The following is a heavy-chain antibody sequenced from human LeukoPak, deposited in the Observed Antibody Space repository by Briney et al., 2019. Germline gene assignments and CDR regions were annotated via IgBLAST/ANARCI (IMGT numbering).Heavy chain of an antibody. D-gene: IGHD3-3*01. J-gene: IGHJ4*02. CDR3: ATLKEGIDFWSSYYPSYFDY. CDR1: GGSFSGYY. V-gene: IGHV4-34*01. CDR2: INHSGST. Sequence: PSEALSLTCAVYGGSFSGYYWSWIRQPPGKGREWIGEINHSGSTNYNPSLKSRVTISVDTSKNQFSLKLSSVTAADTAVYYCATLKEGIDFWSSYYPSYFDYWGQGTLVTVSS.